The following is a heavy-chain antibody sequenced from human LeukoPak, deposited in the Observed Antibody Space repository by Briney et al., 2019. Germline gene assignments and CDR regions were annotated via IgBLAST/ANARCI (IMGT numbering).Heavy chain of an antibody. Sequence: GRSLRLSCTASGFTFTNYAMHWVRQAPGKGLEWVAIIPFDARNKYYTDSLKGRFTIFRDNSKNTIYLQMDSLRTDDTSVYYCARPHSDYGGIDYWGQGTLVTVSS. V-gene: IGHV3-30*04. CDR2: IPFDARNK. CDR1: GFTFTNYA. CDR3: ARPHSDYGGIDY. D-gene: IGHD4-17*01. J-gene: IGHJ4*02.